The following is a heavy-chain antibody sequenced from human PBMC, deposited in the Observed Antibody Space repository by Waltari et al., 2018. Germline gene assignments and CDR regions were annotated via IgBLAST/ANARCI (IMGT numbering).Heavy chain of an antibody. V-gene: IGHV4-30-4*08. D-gene: IGHD3-10*01. J-gene: IGHJ5*02. Sequence: QVQLQESGPGLVKPSQTLSLTCTVSGGSISSGDYYWSWIRQPPGKGMEWIGYTYSLVSTYHHPSLKRRVTISVDTSKNQFSLKLSAVTAADTAVYYCALGYGPGMRFDPWGQGTLVTVSS. CDR1: GGSISSGDYY. CDR2: TYSLVST. CDR3: ALGYGPGMRFDP.